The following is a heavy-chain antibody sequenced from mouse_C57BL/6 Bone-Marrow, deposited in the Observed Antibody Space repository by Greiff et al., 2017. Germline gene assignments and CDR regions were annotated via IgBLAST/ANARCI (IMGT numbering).Heavy chain of an antibody. J-gene: IGHJ3*01. CDR3: ARSKNWDSWFAY. D-gene: IGHD4-1*01. CDR2: INPGSGGT. Sequence: QVQLQQSGAELVRPGTSVKVSCKASGYAFTNYLIEWVKQRPGQGPEWIGVINPGSGGTNYKEKFKGKATLTADKSSSTAYMQLSSLTSEDSAVYFCARSKNWDSWFAYWGQGTLVTVSA. V-gene: IGHV1-54*01. CDR1: GYAFTNYL.